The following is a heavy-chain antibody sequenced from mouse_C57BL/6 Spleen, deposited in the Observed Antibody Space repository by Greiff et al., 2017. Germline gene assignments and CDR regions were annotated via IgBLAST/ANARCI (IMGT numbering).Heavy chain of an antibody. CDR1: GYAFTNYL. D-gene: IGHD1-1*01. CDR2: INPGSGGT. CDR3: ARGSLTVVADYYAMDY. Sequence: LQESGAELVRPGTSVKVSCKASGYAFTNYLIEWVKQRPGQGLEWIGVINPGSGGTNYNEKFKGKATLTADKSSSTAYMQLSSLTSEDSAVYFCARGSLTVVADYYAMDYWGQGTSVTVSS. J-gene: IGHJ4*01. V-gene: IGHV1-54*01.